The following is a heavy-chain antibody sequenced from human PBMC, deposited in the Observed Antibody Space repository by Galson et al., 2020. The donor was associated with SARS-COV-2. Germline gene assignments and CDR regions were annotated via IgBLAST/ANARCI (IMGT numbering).Heavy chain of an antibody. D-gene: IGHD1-26*01. CDR1: GGSISSSTYY. Sequence: SQTLSLTCAVSGGSISSSTYYWGWNRQPPGKGLEWLGTIFYTGSTYYNPSLDSRVSISVDTSKNQFSLNLRSVTAGDTAVYYCARDGWELDQFDYWGQGTLVTVSS. V-gene: IGHV4-39*07. J-gene: IGHJ4*02. CDR2: IFYTGST. CDR3: ARDGWELDQFDY.